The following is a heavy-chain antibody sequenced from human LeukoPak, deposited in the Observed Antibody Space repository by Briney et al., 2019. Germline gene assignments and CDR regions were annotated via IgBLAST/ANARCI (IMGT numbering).Heavy chain of an antibody. D-gene: IGHD3-3*01. CDR3: ARDFWDDFEYFDL. J-gene: IGHJ2*01. CDR1: GFTFSSYG. V-gene: IGHV3-23*01. Sequence: GGSLRLSCAASGFTFSSYGMHWVRQAPGKGLEWVSAINGSGSSTYYADSVKGRVSISRDNSKNTLYLQMNSLRVEDTALYYCARDFWDDFEYFDLWGRGTLVTVSS. CDR2: INGSGSST.